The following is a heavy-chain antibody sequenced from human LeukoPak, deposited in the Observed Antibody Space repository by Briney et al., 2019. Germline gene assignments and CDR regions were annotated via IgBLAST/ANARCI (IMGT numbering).Heavy chain of an antibody. D-gene: IGHD3-3*01. CDR2: IYYSGST. CDR1: GGSISSSSYY. Sequence: KPSQTMSLTCTVSGGSISSSSYYWGRIREPPGKGLEWIGSIYYSGSTYYSPSRKSRATIHVDTSKHQSSLKLSSVTAADTAVYYCARLDCWSGLHYWGQRTLVTVSS. CDR3: ARLDCWSGLHY. V-gene: IGHV4-39*01. J-gene: IGHJ4*02.